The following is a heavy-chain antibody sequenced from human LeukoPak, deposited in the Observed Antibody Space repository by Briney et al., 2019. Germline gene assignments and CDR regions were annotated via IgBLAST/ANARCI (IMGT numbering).Heavy chain of an antibody. CDR1: GFTFSSYW. CDR3: ASRDQSCSGGVCYPIDY. V-gene: IGHV3-7*01. CDR2: IKQDGSEK. J-gene: IGHJ4*02. D-gene: IGHD2-15*01. Sequence: GGSLRLSCAASGFTFSSYWMSWVRQAPGKGLEWVANIKQDGSEKYYVDSVKGRFTISRDNAKNTLYLQMNSLSAEDTAVYYCASRDQSCSGGVCYPIDYWGQGVLVTVSP.